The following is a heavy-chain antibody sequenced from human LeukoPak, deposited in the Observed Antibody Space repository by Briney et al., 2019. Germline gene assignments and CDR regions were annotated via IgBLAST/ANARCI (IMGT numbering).Heavy chain of an antibody. CDR2: MFYSGST. CDR3: ARAVAGTSYFDY. CDR1: GGAISSYH. J-gene: IGHJ4*02. D-gene: IGHD6-19*01. V-gene: IGHV4-59*08. Sequence: SETLSLTCTVSGGAISSYHWSWIRQPPGQGLEWIAYMFYSGSTNYNPSLKSRVTISVDTSKNQFSLKLSSVTAADTAVYYCARAVAGTSYFDYWGQGTLVTVSS.